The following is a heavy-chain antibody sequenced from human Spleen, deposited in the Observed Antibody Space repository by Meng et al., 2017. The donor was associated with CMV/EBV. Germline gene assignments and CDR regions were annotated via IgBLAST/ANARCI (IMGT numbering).Heavy chain of an antibody. CDR3: AKVLRSGYYYGIDY. CDR2: IKQDGSEK. J-gene: IGHJ4*02. D-gene: IGHD3-22*01. CDR1: GFTFSSYW. V-gene: IGHV3-7*03. Sequence: GGSLRLSCAASGFTFSSYWMSWVRQAPGKGLEWVANIKQDGSEKYYVDSVKGRFTISRDNAKNSLYLQMNGLRAEDTAVYYCAKVLRSGYYYGIDYWGQGTPVTVSS.